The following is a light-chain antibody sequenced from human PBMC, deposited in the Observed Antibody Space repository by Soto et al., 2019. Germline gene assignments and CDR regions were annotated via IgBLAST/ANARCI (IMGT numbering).Light chain of an antibody. Sequence: EIVLTQSTGTLSLSPGERATLSCRASQSVSSNYLAWYQQKPGQAPRPLIYGASSRATGIPDRFSGSGAGTAFTLTISRLESGDFAVYYCQQYGSSPWTFGQGTKVEIK. CDR1: QSVSSNY. CDR3: QQYGSSPWT. J-gene: IGKJ1*01. CDR2: GAS. V-gene: IGKV3-20*01.